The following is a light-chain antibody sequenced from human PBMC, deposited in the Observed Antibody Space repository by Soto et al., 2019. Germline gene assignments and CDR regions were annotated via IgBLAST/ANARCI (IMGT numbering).Light chain of an antibody. CDR3: MQGTLWPFT. CDR1: QGLLHSNGHTF. J-gene: IGKJ2*01. V-gene: IGKV2-30*02. CDR2: QVS. Sequence: DIVMTQSPLSLPVTLGQPASISCRSSQGLLHSNGHTFLSWFQQRPGQSPRRLIYQVSNRDSGVPDRFSGRGSGTDFTLTISRVEAEDVGIYYCMQGTLWPFTFGPGTKLEI.